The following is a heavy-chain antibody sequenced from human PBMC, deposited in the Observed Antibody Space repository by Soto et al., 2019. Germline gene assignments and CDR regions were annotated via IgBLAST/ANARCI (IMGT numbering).Heavy chain of an antibody. D-gene: IGHD1-26*01. J-gene: IGHJ6*02. Sequence: GGSLRLSCAASGFTFSSYGMHWVRQAPGKGLEWVSAISGSGGSTYYADSVKGRFTISRDNSKNTLYLQMNSLRAEDTAVYYCAKRSSGSYYYYYYGMDVWGQGTTVTVSS. CDR3: AKRSSGSYYYYYYGMDV. V-gene: IGHV3-23*01. CDR2: ISGSGGST. CDR1: GFTFSSYG.